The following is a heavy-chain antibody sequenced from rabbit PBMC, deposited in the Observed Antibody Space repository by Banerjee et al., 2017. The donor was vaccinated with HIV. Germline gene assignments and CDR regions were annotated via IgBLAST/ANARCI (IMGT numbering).Heavy chain of an antibody. CDR3: ARTSSIGDWNL. Sequence: QEQLKESGGGLVTPGGTLTLTCTASGFSLSSSYWICWVRQAPGKGLEWIGYIHTSSGDTNYASWVNGRFTISSNTNQNTATLQMTSLTAADTATYFCARTSSIGDWNLWGPGTLVTVS. D-gene: IGHD1-1*01. CDR2: IHTSSGDT. CDR1: GFSLSSSYW. V-gene: IGHV1S43*01. J-gene: IGHJ4*01.